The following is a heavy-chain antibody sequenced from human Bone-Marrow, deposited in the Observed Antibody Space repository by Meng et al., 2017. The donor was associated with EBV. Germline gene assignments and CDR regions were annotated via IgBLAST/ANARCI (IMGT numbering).Heavy chain of an antibody. V-gene: IGHV1-2*06. CDR2: ISPNNGAT. CDR1: GYSFTAYY. J-gene: IGHJ4*02. D-gene: IGHD6-19*01. CDR3: AKSGWNPS. Sequence: QGQVGESGAEVKKPGSSVKVSCKASGYSFTAYYMHWGRQAPGQGLEWMGQISPNNGATKYAQQFQGRVTMTWDTSTSTAYMELNRLRSTDTAIYYCAKSGWNPSWGQGTLVTVSS.